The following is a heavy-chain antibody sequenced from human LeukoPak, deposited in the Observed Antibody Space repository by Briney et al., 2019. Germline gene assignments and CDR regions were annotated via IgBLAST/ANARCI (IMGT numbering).Heavy chain of an antibody. CDR3: AKLMATDAFDI. D-gene: IGHD5-24*01. Sequence: GGSLRLSCAASGFTFSSYGMHWVRQAPGKGLEWVAVISYDGSNKYYADSVKGRFTISRGNSKNTLYLQMNSLRAEDTAVYYCAKLMATDAFDIWGQGTMVTVSS. CDR1: GFTFSSYG. J-gene: IGHJ3*02. CDR2: ISYDGSNK. V-gene: IGHV3-30*18.